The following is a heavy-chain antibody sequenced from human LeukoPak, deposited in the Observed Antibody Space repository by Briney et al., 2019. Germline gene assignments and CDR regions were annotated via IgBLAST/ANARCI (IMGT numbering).Heavy chain of an antibody. CDR1: GGTFSSYA. Sequence: GASVKVSCKASGGTFSSYAISWVRQATGQGLEWMGWMNPNSGNTGYAQKFQGRVTITRNTSISTAYMELSSLRSEDTAVYYCASKAAGYYYGMDVWGQGTTVTVSS. V-gene: IGHV1-8*03. CDR3: ASKAAGYYYGMDV. CDR2: MNPNSGNT. D-gene: IGHD6-13*01. J-gene: IGHJ6*02.